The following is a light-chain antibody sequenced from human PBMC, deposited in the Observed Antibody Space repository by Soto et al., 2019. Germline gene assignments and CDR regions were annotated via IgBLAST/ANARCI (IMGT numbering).Light chain of an antibody. J-gene: IGKJ4*01. CDR3: QQSYSSLALT. CDR1: QSIRSY. CDR2: AAS. Sequence: DIQMTQSPSSLSASVGDRVTITCRASQSIRSYLNWYQQKPGKAPKLLIYAASSWQSGVPSRFSGSGSGTDFTLTISSLQPEDFATYYCQQSYSSLALTFGGGTKVEIK. V-gene: IGKV1-39*01.